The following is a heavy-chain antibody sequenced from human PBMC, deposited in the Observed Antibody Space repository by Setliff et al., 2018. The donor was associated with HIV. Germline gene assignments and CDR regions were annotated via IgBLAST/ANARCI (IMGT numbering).Heavy chain of an antibody. J-gene: IGHJ6*03. CDR3: ARLLDYYYMDV. CDR1: GITFNTYA. V-gene: IGHV3-30*04. CDR2: ISYDGSNK. Sequence: PGGSLRLSCAASGITFNTYAMHWVRQAPGKGLEWVAVISYDGSNKYYADSVKGRFTISRDNSKNTLYLQMNSLRAEDTAVYYCARLLDYYYMDVWGKGTTVTVSS.